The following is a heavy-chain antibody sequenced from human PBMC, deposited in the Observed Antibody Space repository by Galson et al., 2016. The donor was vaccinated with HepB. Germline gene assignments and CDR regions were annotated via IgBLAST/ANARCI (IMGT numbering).Heavy chain of an antibody. Sequence: QSGAEVKKPGESLKVSCKGSGYKFSSYWIGWVRQVPGKGLEWMGIIYPGDSDTRYSPFFQGQVTISAHKSTSTAYLQWSSPKAADTALYYCARQICSGGSCYSGADYWGQGTLVTVSS. CDR2: IYPGDSDT. D-gene: IGHD2-15*01. CDR3: ARQICSGGSCYSGADY. CDR1: GYKFSSYW. V-gene: IGHV5-51*01. J-gene: IGHJ4*02.